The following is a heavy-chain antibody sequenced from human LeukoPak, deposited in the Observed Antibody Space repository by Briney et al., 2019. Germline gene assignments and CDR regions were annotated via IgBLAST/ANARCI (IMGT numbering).Heavy chain of an antibody. Sequence: GGSLRLSWAASGFTVSSNYMSWVRQAPGKGLEWVSVIYGGGSTYYADSVKGRFTISRDNSKNTLYLQMNSLRAEDTAVYYCARDNDIFNYWGQGTLVTVSS. CDR3: ARDNDIFNY. V-gene: IGHV3-66*01. D-gene: IGHD3-9*01. CDR2: IYGGGST. J-gene: IGHJ4*02. CDR1: GFTVSSNY.